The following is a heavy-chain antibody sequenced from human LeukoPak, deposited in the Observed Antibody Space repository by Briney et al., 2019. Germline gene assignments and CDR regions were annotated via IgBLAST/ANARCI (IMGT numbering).Heavy chain of an antibody. Sequence: SETLSLTCTVSGGSISSSSYYWGWIRQPPGKGLEWIGSIYYSGSTYYNPSLKSRVTISVDTSKNQFSLKLSSVTAADTAVYYCARDRGMMIVVVDGRNAFDIWGQGTMVTVSS. V-gene: IGHV4-39*07. CDR1: GGSISSSSYY. D-gene: IGHD3-22*01. J-gene: IGHJ3*02. CDR2: IYYSGST. CDR3: ARDRGMMIVVVDGRNAFDI.